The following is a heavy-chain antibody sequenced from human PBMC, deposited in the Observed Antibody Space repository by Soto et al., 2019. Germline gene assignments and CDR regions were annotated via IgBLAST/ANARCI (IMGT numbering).Heavy chain of an antibody. V-gene: IGHV1-18*01. CDR2: INPLKGDT. D-gene: IGHD2-2*01. J-gene: IGHJ3*01. CDR1: GYTFTTYG. Sequence: QAQLVQSGGEMKKAGASVQVSCKASGYTFTTYGITWVRQATGQGLDWMGWINPLKGDTKSAANFQDRVTMTTDTSTRTAYMELRSLRSDDTSGYYCARVKVPAAVLGAFDVWGQGTLVTVSS. CDR3: ARVKVPAAVLGAFDV.